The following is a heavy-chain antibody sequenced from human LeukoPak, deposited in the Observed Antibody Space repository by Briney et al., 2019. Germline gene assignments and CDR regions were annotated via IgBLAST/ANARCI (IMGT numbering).Heavy chain of an antibody. Sequence: GGSLRLSCAASGFTFSNSWLHWVRQAPGKGLVWVSRINERGSSTSYADSVKGRFTISRDNAKNTLYLQMNNLRADDTAVYYCAGGRLVATSKAVAIDYWGQGTLVTVSS. CDR1: GFTFSNSW. D-gene: IGHD5-12*01. J-gene: IGHJ4*02. V-gene: IGHV3-74*01. CDR3: AGGRLVATSKAVAIDY. CDR2: INERGSST.